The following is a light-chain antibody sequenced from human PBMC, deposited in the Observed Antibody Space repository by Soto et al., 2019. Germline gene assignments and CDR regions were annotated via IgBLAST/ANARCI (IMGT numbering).Light chain of an antibody. V-gene: IGKV3-15*01. CDR2: GAS. Sequence: EIVMTQSPATLSVSRGERATLSCRASQSVSSNLAWYQQKPGQSPRLLIYGASTRATGIPARFSGSGSGTEFTLTISSLQSEDFAVYYCQQYINLWTFGQGTKVDI. CDR3: QQYINLWT. J-gene: IGKJ1*01. CDR1: QSVSSN.